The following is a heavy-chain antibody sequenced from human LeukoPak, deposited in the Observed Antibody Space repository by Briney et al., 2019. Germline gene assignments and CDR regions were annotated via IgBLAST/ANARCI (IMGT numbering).Heavy chain of an antibody. CDR2: LYYSGRT. J-gene: IGHJ6*03. CDR3: ARGSMVRGINIGFYYYMDA. Sequence: SETLSLTCTVSGDSISSSNRWRWVRQPPGKGLEWIGELYYSGRTTYNPSLKSRVTISIDKSKNQFSLKLTSVTAADTAVYYCARGSMVRGINIGFYYYMDAWGTGTTVTVSS. D-gene: IGHD3-10*01. CDR1: GDSISSSNR. V-gene: IGHV4-4*02.